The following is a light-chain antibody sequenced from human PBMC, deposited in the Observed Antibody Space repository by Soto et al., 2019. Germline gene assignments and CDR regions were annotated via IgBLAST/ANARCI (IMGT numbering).Light chain of an antibody. CDR1: SSDVGGYNY. J-gene: IGLJ1*01. V-gene: IGLV2-14*01. Sequence: QSVLTQPASVSGSPGQSITISCTGTSSDVGGYNYASWYQQHPGKAPKLMIYEVSSRPSGVSNRFSGSKSGNTASLTISGLQAEDEADYYCSSYTSSSTLVFGTGTKVTVL. CDR2: EVS. CDR3: SSYTSSSTLV.